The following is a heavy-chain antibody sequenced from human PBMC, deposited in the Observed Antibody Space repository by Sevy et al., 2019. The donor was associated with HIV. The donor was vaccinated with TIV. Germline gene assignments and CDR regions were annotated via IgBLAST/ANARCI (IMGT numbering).Heavy chain of an antibody. J-gene: IGHJ6*02. CDR1: GFTFSVYS. V-gene: IGHV3-21*01. Sequence: GGSLRLSCAASGFTFSVYSMNWVRQAPGKGLEWVSSISSSFYINYTDSMKGRFTISRDNAENSLYLQMNSLRADDTAVYYCVQEIGAKNHVWGQGTTVTVSS. D-gene: IGHD3-22*01. CDR2: ISSSFYI. CDR3: VQEIGAKNHV.